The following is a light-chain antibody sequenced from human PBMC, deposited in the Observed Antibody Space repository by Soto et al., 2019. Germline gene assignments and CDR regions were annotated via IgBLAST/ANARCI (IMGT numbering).Light chain of an antibody. J-gene: IGKJ5*01. Sequence: EIVLTQSPGTLSLSLGERASLSCRASQSPRSTYLAWYQQKPGQAPRLLIYGASSRATGTPDRFSGSGSGTDFTLTISRLEPEDFAVYYCQQYGSSPPITFGQGTRLEIK. CDR1: QSPRSTY. CDR3: QQYGSSPPIT. CDR2: GAS. V-gene: IGKV3-20*01.